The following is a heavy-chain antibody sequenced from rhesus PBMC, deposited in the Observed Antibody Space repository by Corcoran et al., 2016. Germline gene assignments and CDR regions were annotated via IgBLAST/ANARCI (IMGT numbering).Heavy chain of an antibody. D-gene: IGHD2-2*01. Sequence: GRQAPGQGLEWMGVIIPLVGITNYAEKFQGRVTITADTSTSTAYMELSSLRSEDTAVYYCARSDQYCTSTTCYAAGGDAFDFWGQGLRVTVTS. V-gene: IGHV1-198*02. CDR2: IIPLVGIT. CDR3: ARSDQYCTSTTCYAAGGDAFDF. J-gene: IGHJ3*01.